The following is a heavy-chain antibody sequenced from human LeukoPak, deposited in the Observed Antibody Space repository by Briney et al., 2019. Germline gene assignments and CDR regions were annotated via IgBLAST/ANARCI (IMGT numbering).Heavy chain of an antibody. V-gene: IGHV4-61*01. CDR1: GGSVSSGSYY. Sequence: PSETLSLTCTVSGGSVSSGSYYWSWIRQPPGKGLEWIGYIYYSGSTNYNPSLKSRVTMSVDTSKNLFSLKLSSVTAADTAVYYCARGAAAGNSFDYWGQGTLVTVSS. J-gene: IGHJ4*02. D-gene: IGHD6-13*01. CDR3: ARGAAAGNSFDY. CDR2: IYYSGST.